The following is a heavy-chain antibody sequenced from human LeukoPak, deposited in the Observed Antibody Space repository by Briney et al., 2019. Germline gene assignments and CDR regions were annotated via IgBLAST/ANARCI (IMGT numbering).Heavy chain of an antibody. CDR2: IYSGGNT. J-gene: IGHJ3*02. CDR1: GFTVSSNS. Sequence: GGSLRLSCTVSGFTVSSNSWSWVRQAPGKGLEWVSFIYSGGNTHYSDSVKGRFTISRDNSKNTLYLQMNSLRAEDTAVYYCAKDLRRTKWELLPYAFDIWGQGTMVTVSS. D-gene: IGHD1-26*01. V-gene: IGHV3-53*05. CDR3: AKDLRRTKWELLPYAFDI.